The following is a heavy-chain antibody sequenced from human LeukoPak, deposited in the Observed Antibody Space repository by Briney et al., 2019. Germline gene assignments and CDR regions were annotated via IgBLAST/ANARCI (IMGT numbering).Heavy chain of an antibody. CDR1: GGSISSYY. Sequence: SETLSLTCTVSGGSISSYYWSWIRQPPGKGLEWIGYIYYSGSTNYNPSLKSRVTISVDTSKSQFSLKLSSVTAADTAVYYCARASWELLDYWGQGTLVTVSS. D-gene: IGHD1-26*01. J-gene: IGHJ4*02. CDR3: ARASWELLDY. CDR2: IYYSGST. V-gene: IGHV4-59*01.